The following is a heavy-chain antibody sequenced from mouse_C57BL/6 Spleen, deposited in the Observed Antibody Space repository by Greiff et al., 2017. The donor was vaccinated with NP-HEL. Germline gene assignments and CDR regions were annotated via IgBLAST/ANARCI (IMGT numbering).Heavy chain of an antibody. V-gene: IGHV1-54*01. D-gene: IGHD3-2*02. CDR1: GYAFTNYL. Sequence: VQLQQSGAELVRPGTSVKVSCKASGYAFTNYLIEWVKQRPGQGLEWIGVINPGSGGTNYNEKFKGKATLTADKSSSTAYMQLSSLTSEDSAVYFCARSRLDSSGLLCDYGGKGTTLTVSS. CDR2: INPGSGGT. J-gene: IGHJ2*01. CDR3: ARSRLDSSGLLCDY.